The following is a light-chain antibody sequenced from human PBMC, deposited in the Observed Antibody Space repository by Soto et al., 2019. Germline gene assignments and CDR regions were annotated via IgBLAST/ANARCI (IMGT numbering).Light chain of an antibody. CDR2: GAS. CDR3: QQYDSVLGT. Sequence: VMTQAPAILSVSPGETATLSCRASQSINNNVAWYQLKDGQVPRLLIYGASSRATGIPDRFSGSGSGTDFTLTISSLQPDDFATYYCQQYDSVLGTFGPGTKVDIK. CDR1: QSINNN. V-gene: IGKV3D-15*01. J-gene: IGKJ1*01.